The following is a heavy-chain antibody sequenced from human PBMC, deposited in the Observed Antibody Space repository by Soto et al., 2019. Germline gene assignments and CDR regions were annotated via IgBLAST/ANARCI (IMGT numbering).Heavy chain of an antibody. D-gene: IGHD2-2*01. Sequence: GESLKISCAASGFTFSSYAMHWVRQAPGKGLEWVAVISYDGSNKYYADSVKGRFTISRDNSKNTLYLQMNSLRAEDTAVYYCARPVIPAAPGWFDPWGQGTLVTVSS. J-gene: IGHJ5*02. CDR1: GFTFSSYA. CDR3: ARPVIPAAPGWFDP. CDR2: ISYDGSNK. V-gene: IGHV3-30-3*01.